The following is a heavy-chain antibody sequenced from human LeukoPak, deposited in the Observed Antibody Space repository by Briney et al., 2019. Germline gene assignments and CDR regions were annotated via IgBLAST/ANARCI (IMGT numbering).Heavy chain of an antibody. J-gene: IGHJ5*02. CDR2: ISGSGDST. D-gene: IGHD6-13*01. CDR1: GFTFNSYA. Sequence: GGSLRLSCAASGFTFNSYAMSWVRQAPGKGLEWVSAISGSGDSTYYADSVKGRFTISRDNSKNTLYLQMNSLKTEDTAVYYCTRFRQQLVLRWFDPWGQGTLVTVSS. CDR3: TRFRQQLVLRWFDP. V-gene: IGHV3-23*01.